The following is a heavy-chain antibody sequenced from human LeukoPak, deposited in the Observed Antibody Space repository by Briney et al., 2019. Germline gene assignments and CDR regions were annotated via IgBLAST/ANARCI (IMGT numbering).Heavy chain of an antibody. CDR1: GFTFSSYG. Sequence: GGSLRLSCAASGFTFSSYGMHWVRQAPGKGLEWVAVISYDGSNKYYADSVKGRFTISRDNSKNTLYLQINSLRAEDTAVYYCAKDLGGYYGSGSYLDYWGQGTLVTVSS. J-gene: IGHJ4*02. CDR2: ISYDGSNK. D-gene: IGHD3-10*01. V-gene: IGHV3-30*18. CDR3: AKDLGGYYGSGSYLDY.